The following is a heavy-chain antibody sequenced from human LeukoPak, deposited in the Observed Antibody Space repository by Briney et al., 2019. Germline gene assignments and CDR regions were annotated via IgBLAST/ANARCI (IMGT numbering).Heavy chain of an antibody. CDR3: ARPRSGWWDFDY. J-gene: IGHJ4*02. Sequence: PGRSLSLSCATSGFTFSDYGVHWVRRPPGMGLEWVAVIWYDGSNKYYADSVKGRFTISRDNPKNTLYLQMNSLRAEDTAVYYCARPRSGWWDFDYWGQGTLVTLSS. CDR2: IWYDGSNK. D-gene: IGHD6-19*01. CDR1: GFTFSDYG. V-gene: IGHV3-33*01.